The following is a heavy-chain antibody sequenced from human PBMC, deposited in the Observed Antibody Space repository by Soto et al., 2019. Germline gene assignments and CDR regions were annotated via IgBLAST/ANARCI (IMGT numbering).Heavy chain of an antibody. CDR2: ISSSSYI. V-gene: IGHV3-21*01. J-gene: IGHJ6*02. CDR1: GFTFSSYS. D-gene: IGHD6-6*01. CDR3: ERDIAARPEGMDV. Sequence: XESLRLSCAASGFTFSSYSMNWVRQAPGKGLEWVSSISSSSYIYYADSVKGRFTISRDNAKNSLYLQMNSLRAEDTAVYYCERDIAARPEGMDVWGQGTTVTVSS.